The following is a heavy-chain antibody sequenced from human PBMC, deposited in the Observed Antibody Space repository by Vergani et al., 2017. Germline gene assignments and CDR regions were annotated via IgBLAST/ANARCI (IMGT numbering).Heavy chain of an antibody. CDR2: INTNGDYT. CDR1: GFSFTTYA. D-gene: IGHD1-7*01. J-gene: IGHJ4*02. Sequence: EVQLLESGGDLVQPGGSLRLSCAASGFSFTTYAMSWVRQAPGKGLEWVSTINTNGDYTRYGDSVKGRFTISRDNSKSTLYLQMNSLRAEDTAIYYCARDLLPGTLLLLAYWGQGTLISVSS. CDR3: ARDLLPGTLLLLAY. V-gene: IGHV3-23*01.